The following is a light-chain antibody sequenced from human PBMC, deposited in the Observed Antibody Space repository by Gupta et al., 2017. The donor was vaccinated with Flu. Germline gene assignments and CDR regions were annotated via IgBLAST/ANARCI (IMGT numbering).Light chain of an antibody. CDR1: QSINGW. J-gene: IGKJ4*01. V-gene: IGKV1-5*03. CDR2: KAS. CDR3: QQYNSSPLT. Sequence: PSTLSASVGDRVTITCRASQSINGWLAWYQQKPGKAPKLLMYKASTVGSGVTSRFSGSVSGTEFTLTISSLQPDDFANYYCQQYNSSPLTFGGGTKVEIK.